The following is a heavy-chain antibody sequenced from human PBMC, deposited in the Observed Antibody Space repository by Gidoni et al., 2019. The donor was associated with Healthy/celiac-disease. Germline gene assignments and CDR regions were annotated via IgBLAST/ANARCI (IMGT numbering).Heavy chain of an antibody. Sequence: QVQLVQSGAEVKKPGYSVKVSCKASGGTFSSYAISWVRQAPGQGLEWMGGIIPIFGTANYAQKFQGRVTITADESTSTAYMELSSLRSEDTAVYYCARDFASNGLYDSSGPLDYWGQGTLVTVSS. CDR3: ARDFASNGLYDSSGPLDY. CDR2: IIPIFGTA. V-gene: IGHV1-69*01. CDR1: GGTFSSYA. D-gene: IGHD3-22*01. J-gene: IGHJ4*02.